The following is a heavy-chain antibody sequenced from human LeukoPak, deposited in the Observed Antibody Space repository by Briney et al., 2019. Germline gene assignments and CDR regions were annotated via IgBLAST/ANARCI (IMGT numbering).Heavy chain of an antibody. Sequence: SETLSLTCAVYGGPFSGYYWSWIRQPPGKGLEWIGEINHSGSTKYNPSLKSRVTISVDTSKNQFSLKLSSVTAADTAVYYCARISPGYCSSTSCYPRYYYYYYMDVWGKGTTVTVSS. J-gene: IGHJ6*03. CDR1: GGPFSGYY. CDR3: ARISPGYCSSTSCYPRYYYYYYMDV. CDR2: INHSGST. V-gene: IGHV4-34*01. D-gene: IGHD2-2*01.